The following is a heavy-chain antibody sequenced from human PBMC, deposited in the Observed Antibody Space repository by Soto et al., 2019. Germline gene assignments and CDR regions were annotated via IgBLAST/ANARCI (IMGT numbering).Heavy chain of an antibody. CDR2: IWYDGTQK. Sequence: VVSVRLSCEASGFTFNNYSMHWVRQPPCKGLEWLAAIWYDGTQKYYADSVKGRFIISRDNSKKTLYLEMNSLRAEDTAVYYCARAGGTTVTGLWHFDSWGQGTLVTVSS. J-gene: IGHJ4*02. CDR3: ARAGGTTVTGLWHFDS. CDR1: GFTFNNYS. D-gene: IGHD4-17*01. V-gene: IGHV3-33*01.